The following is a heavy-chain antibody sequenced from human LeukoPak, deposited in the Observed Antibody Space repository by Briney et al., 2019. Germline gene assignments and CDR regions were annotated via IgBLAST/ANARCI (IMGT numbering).Heavy chain of an antibody. V-gene: IGHV5-10-1*01. CDR2: IDPSDSYT. J-gene: IGHJ2*01. Sequence: PGESLRISCKGSGYSFTSYWISWVRQMPGKGLEWMGRIDPSDSYTNYSPSFQGHVTISADKSISTAYLQWSSPKASDTAMYYCARQHPPDCSSTSCYQGDWYFDLWGRGTLVTVSS. CDR3: ARQHPPDCSSTSCYQGDWYFDL. CDR1: GYSFTSYW. D-gene: IGHD2-2*01.